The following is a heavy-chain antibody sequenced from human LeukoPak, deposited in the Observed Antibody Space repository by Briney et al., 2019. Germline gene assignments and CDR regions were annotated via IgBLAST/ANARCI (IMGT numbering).Heavy chain of an antibody. D-gene: IGHD3-16*02. CDR1: GFTFDNHA. Sequence: GGSLRLSCTASGFTFDNHAMHWVRQAPGKGLEWVSVISWNSNNIGYVDSVKGRFTISRDNAKNSLYLQMQSLRSEDTAVYYCAKVRGDFVIVGDFDYWGQGTLVTVSS. CDR2: ISWNSNNI. J-gene: IGHJ4*02. V-gene: IGHV3-9*01. CDR3: AKVRGDFVIVGDFDY.